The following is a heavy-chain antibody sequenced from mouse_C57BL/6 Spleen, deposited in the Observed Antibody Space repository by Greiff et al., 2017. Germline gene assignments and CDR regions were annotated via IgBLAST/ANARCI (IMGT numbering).Heavy chain of an antibody. CDR1: GYTFTSYW. Sequence: EVQLQQSGTVLARPGASVKMSCKTSGYTFTSYWMHWVKQRPGQGLEWIGAIYPGNSDTSYNQKFKGKAKLTAVTSASTAYMELSSLTNEDSAVYYCTRSIAVVPSFAYWGQGTLVTVSA. CDR2: IYPGNSDT. D-gene: IGHD1-1*01. V-gene: IGHV1-5*01. J-gene: IGHJ3*01. CDR3: TRSIAVVPSFAY.